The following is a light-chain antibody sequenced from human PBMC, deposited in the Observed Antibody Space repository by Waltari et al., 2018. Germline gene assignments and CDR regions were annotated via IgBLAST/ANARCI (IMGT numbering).Light chain of an antibody. Sequence: QSALTQPPSASGSPGQSVAISCTGTSSDIGRYDLVSWYQQHPGKAPKLIISEVNKRPSGVPDRFSGAKSGNTASLTVSGLQAEDEADYYCSSHGGSDKFYVFGTGTKATVL. CDR2: EVN. CDR1: SSDIGRYDL. J-gene: IGLJ1*01. CDR3: SSHGGSDKFYV. V-gene: IGLV2-8*01.